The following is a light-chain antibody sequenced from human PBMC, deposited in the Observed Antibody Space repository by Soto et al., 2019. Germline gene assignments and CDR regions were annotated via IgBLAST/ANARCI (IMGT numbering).Light chain of an antibody. J-gene: IGKJ1*01. V-gene: IGKV3-20*01. CDR3: QQYGGSPRT. CDR1: QSIANS. CDR2: GAS. Sequence: EIVLTQSPGTLSLSPGERASLSCRASQSIANSLAWYQQKPGQAPRLLIFGASNRATGIPDRFSGSGSGTDFTLTISRLEPEDLAVYHCQQYGGSPRTFGQGTKVERK.